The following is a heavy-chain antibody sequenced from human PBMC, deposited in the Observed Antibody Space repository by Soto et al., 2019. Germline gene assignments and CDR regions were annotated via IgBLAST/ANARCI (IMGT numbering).Heavy chain of an antibody. CDR3: ARGASFNYYDSSGGDP. Sequence: GGSLRLSCAASGFTFSSYAMHWVRQAPGKGLEWVAVISYDGSNKYYADSVKGRFTISRDNSKNTLYLQMNSLRAEDTAVYYCARGASFNYYDSSGGDPWGQGTLVTVSS. CDR1: GFTFSSYA. CDR2: ISYDGSNK. V-gene: IGHV3-30-3*01. J-gene: IGHJ5*02. D-gene: IGHD3-22*01.